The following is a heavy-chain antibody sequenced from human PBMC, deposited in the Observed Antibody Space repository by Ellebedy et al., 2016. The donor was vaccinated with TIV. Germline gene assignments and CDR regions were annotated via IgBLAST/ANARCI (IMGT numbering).Heavy chain of an antibody. CDR1: GFSLSDYG. D-gene: IGHD1-1*01. CDR2: LLTDGLEK. Sequence: GESLKISCVASGFSLSDYGMHWVRQAPGKGLEWVTILLTDGLEKYYGDSVKGQFTISRDNSKNTLYLQMNSLRVDDTAVYYCATDLGTRAFDVWGQGTMVTVSS. J-gene: IGHJ3*01. CDR3: ATDLGTRAFDV. V-gene: IGHV3-33*03.